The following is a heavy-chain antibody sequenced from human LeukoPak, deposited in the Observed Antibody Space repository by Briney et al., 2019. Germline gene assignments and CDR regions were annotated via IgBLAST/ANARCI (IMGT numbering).Heavy chain of an antibody. CDR3: AKAGGWTNYFDY. CDR2: ISAGGGST. D-gene: IGHD6-19*01. Sequence: GGSLRLSCTASGFTFGDYLMSWFRQAPGKGLEWVSAISAGGGSTYYADSVKGRFTISRDNSKNTLYLQLNSLRAEDTAVYYCAKAGGWTNYFDYWGQGTLVTVSS. V-gene: IGHV3-23*01. J-gene: IGHJ4*02. CDR1: GFTFGDYL.